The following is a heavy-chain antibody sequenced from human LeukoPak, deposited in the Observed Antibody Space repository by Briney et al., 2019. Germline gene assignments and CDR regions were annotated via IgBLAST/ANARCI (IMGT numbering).Heavy chain of an antibody. CDR1: GFTFSSYA. V-gene: IGHV3-48*03. D-gene: IGHD6-19*01. CDR3: ARDQWLAYYYHGMDV. J-gene: IGHJ6*02. CDR2: ITNNGTTI. Sequence: GGSLRLSCAASGFTFSSYAMNWVRQALGKGLEWVSYITNNGTTIYYADSVKGRFTISRDNAENSLYLQMNSLRAEDTAIYYCARDQWLAYYYHGMDVWGQGTTVTVSS.